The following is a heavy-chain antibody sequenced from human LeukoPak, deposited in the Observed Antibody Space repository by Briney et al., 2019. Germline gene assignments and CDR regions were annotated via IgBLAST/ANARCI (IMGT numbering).Heavy chain of an antibody. CDR3: ARDLEGEGDY. V-gene: IGHV4-39*02. CDR2: IYYSGST. Sequence: ETLSLTCTVSGGSISSSSYYWGWIRQPPGRGLEWIGSIYYSGSTYYNPSLKSRVTISVDTSKNQFSLKLSSVTAADTAVYYCARDLEGEGDYWGQGTLVTVSS. CDR1: GGSISSSSYY. J-gene: IGHJ4*02. D-gene: IGHD3-16*01.